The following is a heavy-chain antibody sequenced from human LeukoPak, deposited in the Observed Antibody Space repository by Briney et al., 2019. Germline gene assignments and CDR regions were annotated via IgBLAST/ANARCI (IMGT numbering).Heavy chain of an antibody. Sequence: GGSLRLSCAASGFTFGSYGMHLVRQAPGKGLEWVAFIRYDGSNKYYADSVKGQFTISRDNSRNTLYLQMNSLRAEDSAVYYCAKDFTPYYDSSGYYYVGNWFDPWGQGTLVTVSS. D-gene: IGHD3-22*01. CDR1: GFTFGSYG. V-gene: IGHV3-30*02. J-gene: IGHJ5*02. CDR2: IRYDGSNK. CDR3: AKDFTPYYDSSGYYYVGNWFDP.